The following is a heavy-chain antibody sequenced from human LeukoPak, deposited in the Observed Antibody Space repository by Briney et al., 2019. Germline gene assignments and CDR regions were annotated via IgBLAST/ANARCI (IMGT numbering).Heavy chain of an antibody. CDR3: ARVPSGYPTEYFDY. Sequence: GGSLRLSCAASGFTFSSYSTNWVRQAPGKGLEWVSSISSSSSYIYYADSVKGRFTISRDNAKNSLYLQMNSLRAEDTAVYYCARVPSGYPTEYFDYWGQGTLVTVSS. V-gene: IGHV3-21*01. D-gene: IGHD5-12*01. CDR2: ISSSSSYI. CDR1: GFTFSSYS. J-gene: IGHJ4*02.